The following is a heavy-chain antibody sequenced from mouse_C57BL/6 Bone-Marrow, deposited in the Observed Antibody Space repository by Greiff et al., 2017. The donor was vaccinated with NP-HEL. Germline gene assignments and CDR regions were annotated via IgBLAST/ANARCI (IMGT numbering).Heavy chain of an antibody. J-gene: IGHJ1*03. D-gene: IGHD1-1*01. CDR3: ARGYITTVVPYWYFDV. V-gene: IGHV1-64*01. Sequence: VQLQQPGAELVKPGASVKLSCKASGYTFTSYWMHWVKQRPGQGLEWIGMIHPYSSSTNYNEKFKGKATLTVDKSSSTAYMQLSSLTSEDSAVYYCARGYITTVVPYWYFDVWGTGPTVTVSS. CDR2: IHPYSSST. CDR1: GYTFTSYW.